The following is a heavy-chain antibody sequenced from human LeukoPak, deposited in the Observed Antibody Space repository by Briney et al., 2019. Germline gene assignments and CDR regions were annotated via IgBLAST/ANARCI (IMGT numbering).Heavy chain of an antibody. J-gene: IGHJ4*02. CDR2: ISSSGGTT. CDR1: GFTFSSYG. D-gene: IGHD6-6*01. CDR3: AKDGMYSSSSSYYFDY. V-gene: IGHV3-23*01. Sequence: GGSLRLSCAASGFTFSSYGMSWVRQAPGKGLEWVSSISSSGGTTYYADSVKGRFTISRDYSKNTLYLQMNSLRAEDTALYYCAKDGMYSSSSSYYFDYWGPGTLVTVSS.